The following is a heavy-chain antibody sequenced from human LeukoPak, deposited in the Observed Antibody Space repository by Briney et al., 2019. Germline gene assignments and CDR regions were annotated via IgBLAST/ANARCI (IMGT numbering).Heavy chain of an antibody. Sequence: SETLSLTCTVSGGSISNYYWNWIRQSPGKGLEWIGYILSSGSTHHNPSLTSRISLSVDTSKNQFSLKLSSVTAADTAVYYCARRVISEFSIDRGNWLDPWGQGTLVTVSS. CDR3: ARRVISEFSIDRGNWLDP. V-gene: IGHV4-4*09. J-gene: IGHJ5*02. CDR2: ILSSGST. CDR1: GGSISNYY. D-gene: IGHD3-3*02.